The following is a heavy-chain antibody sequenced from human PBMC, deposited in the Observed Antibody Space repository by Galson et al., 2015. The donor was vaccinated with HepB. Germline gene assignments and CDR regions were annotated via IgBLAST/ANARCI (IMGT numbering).Heavy chain of an antibody. J-gene: IGHJ4*02. CDR1: GGSISSSGYY. V-gene: IGHV4-31*03. CDR3: AKESDRYLLGPPDY. Sequence: TLSLTCRVSGGSISSSGYYWSWIRQAPGKGLEGIGYISYSGSTDYTPSLKSRVEISLATFSNHFSLNVIPVPIADTAVYYCAKESDRYLLGPPDYWGQGILVTVSS. CDR2: ISYSGST. D-gene: IGHD3-9*01.